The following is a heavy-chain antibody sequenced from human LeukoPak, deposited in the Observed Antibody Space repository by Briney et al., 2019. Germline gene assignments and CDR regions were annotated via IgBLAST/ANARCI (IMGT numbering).Heavy chain of an antibody. CDR1: GGSISSYY. D-gene: IGHD5-18*01. V-gene: IGHV4-59*01. CDR2: IYYSGSS. CDR3: ASVDTAVSGYFDY. J-gene: IGHJ4*02. Sequence: PSETLSLTCTVSGGSISSYYWSWLRHPPGKGLMGLGYIYYSGSSNYNPSLKSRVTISVDTSKNQCSLKLSSVTAADTAAYYCASVDTAVSGYFDYWGQGTLVTVSS.